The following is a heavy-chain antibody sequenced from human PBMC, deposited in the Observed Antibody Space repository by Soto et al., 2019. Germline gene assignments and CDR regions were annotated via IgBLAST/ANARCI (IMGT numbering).Heavy chain of an antibody. J-gene: IGHJ4*02. V-gene: IGHV1-45*02. Sequence: TPVKVTCEDCGKGITYVSRRCVRQAPGQALEWMGWITPFNGNTKYAQKFQDRVTFTGDTSLNTAYMELSSLRSDDTAMFYCASRRYDASGYFDYWGEGSLVTLL. CDR3: ASRRYDASGYFDY. CDR1: GKGITYVS. D-gene: IGHD3-22*01. CDR2: ITPFNGNT.